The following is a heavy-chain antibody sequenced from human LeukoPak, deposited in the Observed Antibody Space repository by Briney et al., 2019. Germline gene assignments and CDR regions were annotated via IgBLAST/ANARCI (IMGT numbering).Heavy chain of an antibody. J-gene: IGHJ5*02. CDR1: GFSLNRYG. CDR3: ARDDGSGSNPSGWFHP. Sequence: GGSLRLSCAASGFSLNRYGMHWVRQAPGKGPEWVAGLWFDGSHQNYVDSVKGRFTISRDNSKNTLYLQMNSPRVEDTAVYYCARDDGSGSNPSGWFHPWGQGAVVTVSS. CDR2: LWFDGSHQ. V-gene: IGHV3-33*01. D-gene: IGHD3-10*01.